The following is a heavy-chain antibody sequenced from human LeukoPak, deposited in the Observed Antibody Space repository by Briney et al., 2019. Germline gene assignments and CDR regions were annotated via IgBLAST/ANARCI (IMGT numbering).Heavy chain of an antibody. CDR3: GSLTVVAKDH. Sequence: GGPLRLSCAAPGFSFSTHWMPWVRQAPGKGLVYVAQINSDGSATAYADSVKGRFTISRDNAKNTLYLEMISLRAEDTAVYYCGSLTVVAKDHWGQGTLVTVSS. J-gene: IGHJ4*02. D-gene: IGHD3-22*01. CDR2: INSDGSAT. V-gene: IGHV3-74*01. CDR1: GFSFSTHW.